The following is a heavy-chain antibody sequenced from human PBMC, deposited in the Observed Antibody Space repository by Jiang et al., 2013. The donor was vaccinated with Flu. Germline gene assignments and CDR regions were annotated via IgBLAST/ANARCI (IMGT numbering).Heavy chain of an antibody. J-gene: IGHJ4*02. V-gene: IGHV3-23*01. CDR3: AKDYDFWSGYYDY. Sequence: SRDNSKNTLYLQMSSLRAEDTAVYYCAKDYDFWSGYYDYWGQGTLVTVFS. D-gene: IGHD3-3*01.